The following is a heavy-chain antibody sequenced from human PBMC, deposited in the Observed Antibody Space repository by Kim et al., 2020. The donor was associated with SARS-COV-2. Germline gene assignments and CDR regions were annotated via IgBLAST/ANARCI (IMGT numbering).Heavy chain of an antibody. CDR2: IHYSGSSIFYSGTT. V-gene: IGHV4-59*01. Sequence: ETLSLTCSVSGGSINSYYWSWIRQPPGKGLEWIGYIHYSGSSIFYSGTTDYNPSLKSRVTISIDTSKNQFSLKMTSVTAADTAVYYCARGGGYCSSTSCELDSWGQGILVTVSS. J-gene: IGHJ4*02. CDR3: ARGGGYCSSTSCELDS. D-gene: IGHD2-2*01. CDR1: GGSINSYY.